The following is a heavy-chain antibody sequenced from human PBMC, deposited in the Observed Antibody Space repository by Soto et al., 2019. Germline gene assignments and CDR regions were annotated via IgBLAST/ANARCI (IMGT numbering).Heavy chain of an antibody. V-gene: IGHV3-23*01. CDR1: GFTPTTTT. J-gene: IGHJ4*02. Sequence: PXGSLRLSCAGSGFTPTTTTLSWVRQAPGKGLDWLTSISGTASRTYYVDSVKGRFFISRDNSKNTVTLQMNNLTVDDTAVYYCATSFRYFDNWGQGTRVTVSS. CDR2: ISGTASRT. CDR3: ATSFRYFDN. D-gene: IGHD3-9*01.